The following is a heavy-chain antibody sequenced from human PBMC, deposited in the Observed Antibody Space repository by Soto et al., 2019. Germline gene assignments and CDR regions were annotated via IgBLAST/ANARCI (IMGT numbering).Heavy chain of an antibody. CDR1: GYTFRSHG. J-gene: IGHJ6*03. V-gene: IGHV1-18*01. Sequence: QVELVQSGAEVKKPGASVKVSCKASGYTFRSHGISWVRQAPGQGLEWMGWISVDNGDTNYAQKLQGRVTVTTDTSTSTAYMELRGLRSEDTAVYYCARMVRGSNIDYYHYMDVWGKGTPVTVSS. D-gene: IGHD3-10*01. CDR2: ISVDNGDT. CDR3: ARMVRGSNIDYYHYMDV.